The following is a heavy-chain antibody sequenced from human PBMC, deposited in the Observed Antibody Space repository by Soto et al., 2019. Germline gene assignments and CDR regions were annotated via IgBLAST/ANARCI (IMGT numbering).Heavy chain of an antibody. CDR2: IYYSGST. D-gene: IGHD6-19*01. J-gene: IGHJ4*02. Sequence: PSETLSLTCTVSGGSISSGDYYWSWIRQPPEKGLEWIGYIYYSGSTYYNPSLKSRVTISVDTSKNQFSLKLSSVTAADTAVYYCPRLTPGYSSGWFIDYWGQGTLVTVSS. V-gene: IGHV4-30-4*01. CDR1: GGSISSGDYY. CDR3: PRLTPGYSSGWFIDY.